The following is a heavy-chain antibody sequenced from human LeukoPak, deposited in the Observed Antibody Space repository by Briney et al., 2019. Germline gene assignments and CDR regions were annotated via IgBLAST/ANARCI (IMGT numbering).Heavy chain of an antibody. J-gene: IGHJ4*02. V-gene: IGHV5-51*01. D-gene: IGHD2-2*01. CDR2: IYPGDSET. CDR1: GYTFTTYW. CDR3: AREGILGYCSSTSCYEGEFDY. Sequence: GESLKISCKGSGYTFTTYWIGWVRQMPGKGLEWVGIIYPGDSETRYSPSFQGQVTISADKSISTAYLQWSSLKASDTAMYYCAREGILGYCSSTSCYEGEFDYWGQGTLVTVSS.